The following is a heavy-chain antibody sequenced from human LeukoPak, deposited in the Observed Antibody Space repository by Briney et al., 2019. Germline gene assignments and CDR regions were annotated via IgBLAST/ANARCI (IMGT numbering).Heavy chain of an antibody. V-gene: IGHV1-69*13. D-gene: IGHD5-12*01. J-gene: IGHJ6*02. Sequence: ASVQVSCKASGGTFSSYAISWVRQAPGQGLEWMGGIIPIFGTANYAQKFQGRVTITADESTSTAYMELSSLGSEDTAVYYCARARYSGYDYSTYYYYGMDVWGQGTTVTVSS. CDR3: ARARYSGYDYSTYYYYGMDV. CDR1: GGTFSSYA. CDR2: IIPIFGTA.